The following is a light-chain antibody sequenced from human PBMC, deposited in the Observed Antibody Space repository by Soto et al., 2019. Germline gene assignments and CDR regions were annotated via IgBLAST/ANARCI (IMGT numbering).Light chain of an antibody. J-gene: IGLJ2*01. CDR2: DVS. CDR1: SSDVGGYNY. CDR3: ATWDSSLSAVV. V-gene: IGLV2-11*01. Sequence: QSVLTQPRSVSGSPGQSVTISCTGASSDVGGYNYVSWYQQHPGKAPKLMVYDVSKRPSGVPDRFSGSKSGNTASLTISGLQTEDEADYYCATWDSSLSAVVVGGGTKLTVL.